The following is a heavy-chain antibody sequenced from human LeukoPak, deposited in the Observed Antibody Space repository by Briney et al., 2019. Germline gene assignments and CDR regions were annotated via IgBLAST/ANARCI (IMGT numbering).Heavy chain of an antibody. CDR3: ARCKDIVVVPAHDY. J-gene: IGHJ4*02. Sequence: ASVKVSCKASGYTFTSYGISWVRQAPGQGLEWMGWISAYNGNTNYAQKLQGRVTMTIDTSTSTAYMELRSLRSDDTAVYYCARCKDIVVVPAHDYWGQGTLVTVSS. CDR2: ISAYNGNT. CDR1: GYTFTSYG. V-gene: IGHV1-18*04. D-gene: IGHD2-2*01.